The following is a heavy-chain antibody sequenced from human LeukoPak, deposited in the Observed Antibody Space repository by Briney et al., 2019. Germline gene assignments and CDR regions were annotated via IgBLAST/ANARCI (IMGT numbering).Heavy chain of an antibody. D-gene: IGHD3-10*01. J-gene: IGHJ4*02. V-gene: IGHV4-34*01. CDR2: INDSGST. Sequence: PSETLSLTCAVYGGSFSGYYWSWLRQPPGKGLEWIGEINDSGSTNYNPSLKSRVTISVDTSMNQFSLKLSSVTAADTAEYYCARGLWFGESRPYYYDYWGQGNLVTVPT. CDR3: ARGLWFGESRPYYYDY. CDR1: GGSFSGYY.